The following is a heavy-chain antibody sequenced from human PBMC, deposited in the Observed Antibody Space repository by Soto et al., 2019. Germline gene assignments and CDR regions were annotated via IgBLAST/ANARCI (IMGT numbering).Heavy chain of an antibody. Sequence: GASVKVSCKASGFTFTSSAVQWVRQARGQRLEWIGWIVVGSGNTNYAQKFQERVTITRDMSTSTAYMELSSLRSEDTAVYYCAATGPNSSSWPYGMDVWGQGTTVTVS. V-gene: IGHV1-58*01. CDR3: AATGPNSSSWPYGMDV. CDR2: IVVGSGNT. CDR1: GFTFTSSA. J-gene: IGHJ6*02. D-gene: IGHD6-13*01.